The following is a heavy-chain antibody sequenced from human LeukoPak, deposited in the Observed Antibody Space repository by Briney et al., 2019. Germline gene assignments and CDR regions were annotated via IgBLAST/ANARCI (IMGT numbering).Heavy chain of an antibody. CDR2: IRSKAYGGTT. D-gene: IGHD2-15*01. CDR3: AKGSSRPYSRYMDV. J-gene: IGHJ6*03. CDR1: GFTFGDNV. Sequence: GGSLRLSCAASGFTFGDNVMSWVRQAPGKGLEWVGFIRSKAYGGTTKNAASVKGRFTISRDDSTSIAYLHMNSLRPDDTAVYYCAKGSSRPYSRYMDVWGKGTTVIISS. V-gene: IGHV3-49*04.